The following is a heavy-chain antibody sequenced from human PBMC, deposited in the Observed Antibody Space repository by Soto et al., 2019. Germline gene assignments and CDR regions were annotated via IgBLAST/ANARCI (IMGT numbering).Heavy chain of an antibody. CDR1: GFSLSTGGVG. CDR2: IYWTDDE. J-gene: IGHJ5*02. D-gene: IGHD2-8*01. CDR3: VHSRDCTNGVCYKGYRFDP. Sequence: SGPTLVNPPQTLTLTCTFSGFSLSTGGVGVGWIRQPPGKALEWLALIYWTDDERYSPSLKTRLTITKDTSKKQVVLKMTNMDPVDTATYYCVHSRDCTNGVCYKGYRFDPWGQGTLVTVSS. V-gene: IGHV2-5*01.